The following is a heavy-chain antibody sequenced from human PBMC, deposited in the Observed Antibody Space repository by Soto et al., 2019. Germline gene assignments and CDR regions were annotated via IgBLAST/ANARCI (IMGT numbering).Heavy chain of an antibody. CDR1: GGTFSSYA. CDR3: ARGGYYDSSGYYSQLWFDP. J-gene: IGHJ5*02. D-gene: IGHD3-22*01. CDR2: IIPIFGTA. V-gene: IGHV1-69*12. Sequence: QVQLVQSGAEVKKPGSSVKVSCKASGGTFSSYAISWVRQAPGQGLEWMGGIIPIFGTANYAQKFQGRVTSTADESTSTAYMELSSLRSEDTAVYYCARGGYYDSSGYYSQLWFDPWGQGTLVTVSS.